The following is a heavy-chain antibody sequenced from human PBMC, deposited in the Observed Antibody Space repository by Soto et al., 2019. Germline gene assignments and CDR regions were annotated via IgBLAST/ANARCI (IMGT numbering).Heavy chain of an antibody. CDR3: AREGPRPYYYYGMDV. J-gene: IGHJ6*02. CDR1: GYTFSMSG. V-gene: IGHV1-18*01. Sequence: QVQLGQSGAEVKKSGASVKVSCKSSGYTFSMSGISWVRQAPGQGLEWMGWISGYNGNTNYEQKFQDRVTMTTDTSTNTAYMELRSLRSDDTAVYYCAREGPRPYYYYGMDVWGQGTTVTVSS. CDR2: ISGYNGNT.